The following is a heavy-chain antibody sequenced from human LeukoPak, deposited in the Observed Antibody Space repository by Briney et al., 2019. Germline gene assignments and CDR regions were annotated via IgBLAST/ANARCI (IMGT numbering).Heavy chain of an antibody. CDR3: ARDLIAVAGTGRDY. Sequence: ASVKVSCKASGYTFTSYGISWVRQAPGQGLEWMGWISAYNGNTNYAQKLQGRVTTTTDTSTSTAYMELRSLRSDDTAVYYCARDLIAVAGTGRDYWGQGTLVTVSS. CDR1: GYTFTSYG. D-gene: IGHD6-19*01. J-gene: IGHJ4*02. CDR2: ISAYNGNT. V-gene: IGHV1-18*01.